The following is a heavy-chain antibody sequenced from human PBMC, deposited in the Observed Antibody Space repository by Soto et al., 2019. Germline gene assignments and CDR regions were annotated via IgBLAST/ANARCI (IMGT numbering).Heavy chain of an antibody. Sequence: SETLSLTCSVSGGSISRYYWSWIRQPPGKGLEWIGYAYYSGDTGYNPSLQSRVTMAVDTSKNQVSLKLTSVNAADTAVYYCARDRSTYGGGGTGEVKENWFDPWGQGALVTVS. CDR1: GGSISRYY. CDR2: AYYSGDT. J-gene: IGHJ5*02. CDR3: ARDRSTYGGGGTGEVKENWFDP. D-gene: IGHD2-8*01. V-gene: IGHV4-59*01.